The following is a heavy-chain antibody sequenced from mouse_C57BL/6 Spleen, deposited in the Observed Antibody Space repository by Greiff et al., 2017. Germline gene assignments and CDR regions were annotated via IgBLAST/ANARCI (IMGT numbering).Heavy chain of an antibody. D-gene: IGHD1-1*01. CDR1: GYAFSSSW. CDR2: IYPGDGDT. V-gene: IGHV1-82*01. Sequence: VQGVESGPELVKPGASVKISCKASGYAFSSSWMNWVKQRPGKGLEWIGRIYPGDGDTNYNGKFKGKATLTADKSSSTAYMQLSSLTSEDSAVYFCARSEEYYGSSPAWFAYWGQGTLVTVSA. CDR3: ARSEEYYGSSPAWFAY. J-gene: IGHJ3*01.